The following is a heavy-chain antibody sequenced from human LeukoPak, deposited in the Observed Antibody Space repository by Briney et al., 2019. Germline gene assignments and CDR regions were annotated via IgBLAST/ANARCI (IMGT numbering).Heavy chain of an antibody. J-gene: IGHJ6*03. V-gene: IGHV1-2*02. CDR3: ARGVAADYYYYYMDV. CDR2: INPNSGGT. Sequence: ASVKVSCKASGYTFTGYYMHWVRQAPGQGLEWMGWINPNSGGTNYAQKFQGRVTMTMDTSISTAYMELSRLRSDDTAVYYCARGVAADYYYYYMDVWGKGTTVTISS. CDR1: GYTFTGYY. D-gene: IGHD2-15*01.